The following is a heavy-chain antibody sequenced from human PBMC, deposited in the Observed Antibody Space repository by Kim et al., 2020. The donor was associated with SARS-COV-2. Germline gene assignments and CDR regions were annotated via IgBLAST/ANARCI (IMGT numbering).Heavy chain of an antibody. D-gene: IGHD4-17*01. CDR2: ISYDGSNK. J-gene: IGHJ6*02. CDR3: ARSHDYGDGEGYGMDV. CDR1: GFTFSSYA. Sequence: GGSLRLSCAASGFTFSSYAMHWVRQAPGKGLEWMAVISYDGSNKYYVDSVQGRFTISRDNSKNTLYLQMNSLRAEDTAVYHCARSHDYGDGEGYGMDVWGQGTTVTVSS. V-gene: IGHV3-30*04.